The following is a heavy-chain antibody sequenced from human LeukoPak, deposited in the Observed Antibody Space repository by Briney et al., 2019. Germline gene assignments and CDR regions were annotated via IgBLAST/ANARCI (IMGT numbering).Heavy chain of an antibody. D-gene: IGHD6-19*01. Sequence: ASVKVSCKASGYTFTDYYMHWVRQAPGQGLEWMGWINPNSGGTNYAQKFQGWVTMTRDTSISTAYMELSRLRSDDTAVYYCARAIAVAGRDYYYYYGMDVWGQGTTVTVSS. CDR3: ARAIAVAGRDYYYYYGMDV. CDR1: GYTFTDYY. V-gene: IGHV1-2*04. J-gene: IGHJ6*02. CDR2: INPNSGGT.